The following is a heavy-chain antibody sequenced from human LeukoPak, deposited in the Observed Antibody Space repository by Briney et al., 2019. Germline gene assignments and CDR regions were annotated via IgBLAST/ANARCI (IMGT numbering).Heavy chain of an antibody. CDR3: ATAGSNSWYNAFDI. Sequence: PGGSLRLPCAASGFTFSSYAMSWVRQAPGKGLEWVANIKQDGSEKYYVDSVKGRFTISRDNAKNSLYLQMNSLRAEDTAVYYCATAGSNSWYNAFDIWGQGTMVTVSS. V-gene: IGHV3-7*01. D-gene: IGHD6-13*01. J-gene: IGHJ3*02. CDR1: GFTFSSYA. CDR2: IKQDGSEK.